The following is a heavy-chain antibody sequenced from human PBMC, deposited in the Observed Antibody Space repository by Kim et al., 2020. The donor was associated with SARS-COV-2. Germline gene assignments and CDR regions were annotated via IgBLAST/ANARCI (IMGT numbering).Heavy chain of an antibody. J-gene: IGHJ3*02. CDR2: IYPGDSDT. CDR1: GYSFTSYW. V-gene: IGHV5-51*01. CDR3: ARHRVFLDDQLPSDAFDI. D-gene: IGHD2-2*01. Sequence: GESLKISCKGSGYSFTSYWIGWVRQMPGKGLEWMGIIYPGDSDTRYSPSFQGQVTISADKSISTAYLQWSSLKASDTAMYYCARHRVFLDDQLPSDAFDIWGQGTMVTVSS.